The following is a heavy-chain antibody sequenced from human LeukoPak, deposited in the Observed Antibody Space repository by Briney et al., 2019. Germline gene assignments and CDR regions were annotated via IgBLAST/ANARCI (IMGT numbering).Heavy chain of an antibody. D-gene: IGHD3-22*01. CDR1: GFTFSSYW. Sequence: PGGSLRLSCVASGFTFSSYWMHWVRQDPRKGLVWVSRINGDGRNINYADSVRGRFTISRDNAKNTLYLQMNSLRAEDTAVYYCAREGPGITMIVVVTDYFDYWGQGTLVTVSS. CDR2: INGDGRNI. J-gene: IGHJ4*02. V-gene: IGHV3-74*01. CDR3: AREGPGITMIVVVTDYFDY.